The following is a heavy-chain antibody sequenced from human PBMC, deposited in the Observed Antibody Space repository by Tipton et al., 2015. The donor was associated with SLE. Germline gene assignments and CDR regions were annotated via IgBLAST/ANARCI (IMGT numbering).Heavy chain of an antibody. D-gene: IGHD6-19*01. CDR3: ASTNSSPVGDFGY. CDR2: INHSGRT. Sequence: TLSLTCTVSGGSISSSSYYWGWIRQPPGKGLEWIGEINHSGRTNYNPSLKSRVTISVDTSKNQFSLKLSSVNAADTAVYYCASTNSSPVGDFGYWGQGTLVTVSS. CDR1: GGSISSSSYY. J-gene: IGHJ4*02. V-gene: IGHV4-39*07.